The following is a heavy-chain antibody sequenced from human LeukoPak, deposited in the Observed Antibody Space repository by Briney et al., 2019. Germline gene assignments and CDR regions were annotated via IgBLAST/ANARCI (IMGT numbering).Heavy chain of an antibody. CDR2: ISSSGSTI. CDR3: AREARYSSSWPYAFDI. CDR1: GFTFSSYE. D-gene: IGHD6-13*01. Sequence: GGSLSLSCAASGFTFSSYEMNWVRQAPGKGLEWVSYISSSGSTIYYADSVKGRFTISRDNAKNSLYLQMNSLRAEDTAVYYCAREARYSSSWPYAFDIWGQGTMVTVSS. V-gene: IGHV3-48*03. J-gene: IGHJ3*02.